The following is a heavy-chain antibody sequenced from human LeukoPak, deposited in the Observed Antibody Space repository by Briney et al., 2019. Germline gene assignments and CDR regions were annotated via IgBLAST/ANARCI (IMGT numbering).Heavy chain of an antibody. V-gene: IGHV4-31*03. CDR3: ARGPYSSSYYFDY. CDR2: ISNSGST. Sequence: SETLSLTCTVSGGSISSGGYYWSWIRQHPGKGLEWIGYISNSGSTYYNPSLKSRVTISVDTSTNQFSLKLSSVTAADTAVYYCARGPYSSSYYFDYWGQGTLVTVSS. CDR1: GGSISSGGYY. J-gene: IGHJ4*02. D-gene: IGHD6-6*01.